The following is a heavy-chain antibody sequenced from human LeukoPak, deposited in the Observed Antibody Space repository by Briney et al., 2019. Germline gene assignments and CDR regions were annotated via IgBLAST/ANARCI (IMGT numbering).Heavy chain of an antibody. D-gene: IGHD5-18*01. CDR1: GGSVSSYY. Sequence: SETLSLNCTVSGGSVSSYYWSWIRQPPGKGLEWIGYIYYSGSTNYNPSLKSRVTISVDTSKNQFSLKLSSVTAADTAVYYCARGDTAMVRWGQGTLVTVSS. J-gene: IGHJ4*02. CDR2: IYYSGST. CDR3: ARGDTAMVR. V-gene: IGHV4-59*02.